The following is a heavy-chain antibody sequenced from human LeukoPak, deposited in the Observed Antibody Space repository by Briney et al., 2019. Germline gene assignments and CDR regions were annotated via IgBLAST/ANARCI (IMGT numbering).Heavy chain of an antibody. CDR3: AKDPGGSGWPDNWFDP. CDR2: IHSDASNK. CDR1: GFTFSTYG. D-gene: IGHD6-19*01. J-gene: IGHJ5*02. V-gene: IGHV3-30*02. Sequence: GGSLRLSCAASGFTFSTYGMHWVRQAPGKGLEWVTFIHSDASNKYYADSVKGRFTISRDNSKNTLYLQMNSLRAEDTAVYYCAKDPGGSGWPDNWFDPWGQGTLVTVSS.